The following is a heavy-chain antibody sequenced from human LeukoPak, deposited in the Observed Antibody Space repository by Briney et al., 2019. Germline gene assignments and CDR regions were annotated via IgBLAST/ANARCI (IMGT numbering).Heavy chain of an antibody. CDR2: INYNGST. D-gene: IGHD3-10*01. CDR1: GGSISSDNYQ. Sequence: PSETLSLTCTVSGGSISSDNYQWSWIRQPPGKGLEWIGYINYNGSTYYNPSLKSRLTISVDTSKNHFSLKLSSVTAADTAVYYCARYGSGSTWFDPWGQGTLVTVSS. V-gene: IGHV4-30-4*01. J-gene: IGHJ5*02. CDR3: ARYGSGSTWFDP.